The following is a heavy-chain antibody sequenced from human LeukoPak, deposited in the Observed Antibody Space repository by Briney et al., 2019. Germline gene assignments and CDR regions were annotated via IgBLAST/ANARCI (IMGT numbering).Heavy chain of an antibody. D-gene: IGHD6-13*01. CDR2: IYSSGST. V-gene: IGHV4-4*07. J-gene: IGHJ4*02. Sequence: SETLSLTCSVSGGSISSYYWSWVRQPAGKGLEWIGRIYSSGSTNYNPSLNSRVTMSVDTSNNQFSLRLTSVTAADTAVYYCARGTTAAAGIFDCWGQGTRVTVSS. CDR1: GGSISSYY. CDR3: ARGTTAAAGIFDC.